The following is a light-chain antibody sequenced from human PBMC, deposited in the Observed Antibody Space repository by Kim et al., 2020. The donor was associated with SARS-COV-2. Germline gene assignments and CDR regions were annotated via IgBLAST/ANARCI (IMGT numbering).Light chain of an antibody. Sequence: EIVLTQSPATLSVYPGESVTLSCRASQSVSTNLAWYHQKPGQSPRLFMYGVTTRAGGIPARFSGSGSGTDFNLTIIGLQSEDFAVYYCHQYDDWPRSFGQGTKLEI. V-gene: IGKV3-15*01. J-gene: IGKJ2*03. CDR2: GVT. CDR1: QSVSTN. CDR3: HQYDDWPRS.